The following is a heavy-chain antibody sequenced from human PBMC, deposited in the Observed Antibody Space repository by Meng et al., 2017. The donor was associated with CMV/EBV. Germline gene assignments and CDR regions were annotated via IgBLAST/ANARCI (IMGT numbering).Heavy chain of an antibody. Sequence: ASVKVSCKASGYTFTSYGISWVRQAPGQGLEWMGWISAYNGNTNYAQKLQGRVTMTTDTSTSTAYMELRSLRSDDPAVYYCARDCSSTSCYRKWYYGMDVWGQGTTVTVSS. CDR3: ARDCSSTSCYRKWYYGMDV. CDR1: GYTFTSYG. V-gene: IGHV1-18*01. D-gene: IGHD2-2*02. J-gene: IGHJ6*02. CDR2: ISAYNGNT.